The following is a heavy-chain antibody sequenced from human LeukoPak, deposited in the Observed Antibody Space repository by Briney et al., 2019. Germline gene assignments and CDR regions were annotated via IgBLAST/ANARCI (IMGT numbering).Heavy chain of an antibody. J-gene: IGHJ4*02. Sequence: SETLSLTCAVYGGSFSGYYWSWIRQPPGKGLEWIGEINHSGSTNYNPSLKSRVTISVDTSKNQFSLNLSSVTAADTAMYYCARAQRNYGSRAFDSWGQGTLVTVSS. CDR3: ARAQRNYGSRAFDS. D-gene: IGHD1-7*01. V-gene: IGHV4-34*01. CDR1: GGSFSGYY. CDR2: INHSGST.